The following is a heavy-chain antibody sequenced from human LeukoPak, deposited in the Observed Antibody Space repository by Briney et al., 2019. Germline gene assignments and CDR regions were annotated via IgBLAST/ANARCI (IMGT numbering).Heavy chain of an antibody. CDR3: ARSGVAAAEAGY. V-gene: IGHV3-21*01. D-gene: IGHD6-13*01. CDR2: ISGSSSYI. Sequence: GGSLRLPCAASGFTFSSYSMNWVRQAPGKGLHSVSSISGSSSYIYYADSVKGRFTISRDNAKNSLYLQMNSLRAEDTAVYYCARSGVAAAEAGYWGQGTLVTVSS. J-gene: IGHJ4*02. CDR1: GFTFSSYS.